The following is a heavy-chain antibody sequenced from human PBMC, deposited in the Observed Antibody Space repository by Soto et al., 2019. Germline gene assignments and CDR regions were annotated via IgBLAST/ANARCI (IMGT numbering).Heavy chain of an antibody. CDR3: ARDSSSWYSGAFDI. V-gene: IGHV4-31*03. Sequence: SETLSLTCTFSGGSISSGGHYWSWIRQHPGKGLEWIGYIYYSGSTYYNPSLKSRVTISVDTSKNQFSLKLSSVTAAGTAVYYCARDSSSWYSGAFDIWGQGTMVTVSS. J-gene: IGHJ3*02. CDR2: IYYSGST. D-gene: IGHD6-13*01. CDR1: GGSISSGGHY.